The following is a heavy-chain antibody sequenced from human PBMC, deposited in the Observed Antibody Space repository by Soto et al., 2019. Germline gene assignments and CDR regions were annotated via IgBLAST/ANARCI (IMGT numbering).Heavy chain of an antibody. J-gene: IGHJ5*02. D-gene: IGHD2-2*01. V-gene: IGHV4-4*02. CDR2: IYHSGST. CDR1: GGSISSSTW. CDR3: ARKGYCSSTSCYRKVLTP. Sequence: QVQLQESGPGLVKPSGTLSLTCPVSGGSISSSTWWGWVRKPPGKGRRGFGEIYHSGSTNYNPSLKSRVTTSVDKSKNQFSLKLSSVTAADTAVYYCARKGYCSSTSCYRKVLTPWGQGTLVTVSS.